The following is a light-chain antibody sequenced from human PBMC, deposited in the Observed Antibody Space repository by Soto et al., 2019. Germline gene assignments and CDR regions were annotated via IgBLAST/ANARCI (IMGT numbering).Light chain of an antibody. V-gene: IGKV3-20*01. CDR1: QRVGSNY. CDR2: GAS. Sequence: DIVLTQTPGTLSLSPGERATLSCRAIQRVGSNYLAWYQQNPGQPPRLLIHGASSRATGIPDRFSGSGSGTEFTLTISSLQSEDFALYYCHQYNNWPPGTFGQGTKVDIK. CDR3: HQYNNWPPGT. J-gene: IGKJ2*01.